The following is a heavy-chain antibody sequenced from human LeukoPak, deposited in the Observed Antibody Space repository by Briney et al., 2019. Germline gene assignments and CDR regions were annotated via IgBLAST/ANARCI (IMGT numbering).Heavy chain of an antibody. J-gene: IGHJ4*02. CDR2: IYDSGST. Sequence: ASQTLSLTCTVSGGSISSGGYYWSWIRQHPGKGLEWIGYIYDSGSTYYNPSLKSRVTISVDTSKNQFSLKLSSVTAADTAVYYCARGDLHGDSPYDYWGQGALVTVSS. D-gene: IGHD4-17*01. CDR1: GGSISSGGYY. V-gene: IGHV4-31*03. CDR3: ARGDLHGDSPYDY.